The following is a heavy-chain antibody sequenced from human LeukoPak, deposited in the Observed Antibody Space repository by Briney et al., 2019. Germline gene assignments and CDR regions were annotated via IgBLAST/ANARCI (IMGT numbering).Heavy chain of an antibody. Sequence: GGSLRLSCAASGFTFRNYAMSWVRQAPGKGLEWVSAISNSGTKTFYADSVKGRFTISRDNSKNTLFLQMNSLRAEDTAVYYCASRHIYGDYGRLDAFDLWGQGTMVTVSS. CDR3: ASRHIYGDYGRLDAFDL. CDR1: GFTFRNYA. D-gene: IGHD4-17*01. J-gene: IGHJ3*01. CDR2: ISNSGTKT. V-gene: IGHV3-23*01.